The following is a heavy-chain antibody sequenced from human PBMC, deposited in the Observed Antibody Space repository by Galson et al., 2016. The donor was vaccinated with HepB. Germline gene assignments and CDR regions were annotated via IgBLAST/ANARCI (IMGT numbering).Heavy chain of an antibody. CDR3: ARAQGDTSGDDGHFDY. V-gene: IGHV3-21*06. D-gene: IGHD1-26*01. CDR2: ISPTSRYK. Sequence: SLRLSCAASGFAFSRYTMVWVRQAPGDGLEWVSSISPTSRYKHWAGSQEGRFAVSRDNGRGSMFLQMNSLRVEDTAVYYCARAQGDTSGDDGHFDYWGQGTLVTVSS. CDR1: GFAFSRYT. J-gene: IGHJ4*02.